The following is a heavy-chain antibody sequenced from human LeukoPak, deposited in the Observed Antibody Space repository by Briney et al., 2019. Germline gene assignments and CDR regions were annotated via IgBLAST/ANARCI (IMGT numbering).Heavy chain of an antibody. CDR2: IYYSGST. Sequence: SQTLSLTCTVSGGSISSGDYYWSWIRQPPGKGLVWIGYIYYSGSTYYNPSLKSRVTISVDTSKNQFSLKLSSVTAADTAVYYCARDYYGSGSYFNWFDPWGQGTLVTVSS. D-gene: IGHD3-10*01. J-gene: IGHJ5*02. V-gene: IGHV4-30-4*01. CDR1: GGSISSGDYY. CDR3: ARDYYGSGSYFNWFDP.